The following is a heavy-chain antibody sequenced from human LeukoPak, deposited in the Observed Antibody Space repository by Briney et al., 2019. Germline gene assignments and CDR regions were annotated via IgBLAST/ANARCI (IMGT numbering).Heavy chain of an antibody. CDR3: ARHVYYGSGSYYPEFDY. D-gene: IGHD3-10*01. CDR2: IYYSGST. V-gene: IGHV4-59*08. CDR1: GGSISSYY. J-gene: IGHJ4*02. Sequence: SETLSLTCTVSGGSISSYYWSWIRQPPGKGLEWIGYIYYSGSTNYNPSLKSRVTISVDTSTNQFSLKLSSVTAADTAVYYCARHVYYGSGSYYPEFDYWGQGTLVTVSS.